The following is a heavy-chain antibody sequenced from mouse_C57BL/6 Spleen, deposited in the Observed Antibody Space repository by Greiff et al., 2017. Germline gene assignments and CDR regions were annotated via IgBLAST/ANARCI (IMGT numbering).Heavy chain of an antibody. D-gene: IGHD1-1*01. V-gene: IGHV1-64*01. CDR2: IHPNSGST. Sequence: QVQLQQPGAELVKPGASVKLSCKASGYTFTSYWMHWVKQRPGQGLEWIGMIHPNSGSTNYNEKFKSKATLTVDKSSSTAYMRLSSLTSEDSAVYYCARFITTVVDYFDYWGQGTTLTVSS. CDR3: ARFITTVVDYFDY. J-gene: IGHJ2*01. CDR1: GYTFTSYW.